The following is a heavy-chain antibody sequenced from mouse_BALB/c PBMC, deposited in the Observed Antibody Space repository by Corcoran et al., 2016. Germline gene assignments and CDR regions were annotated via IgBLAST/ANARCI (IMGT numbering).Heavy chain of an antibody. CDR2: INTYTGEP. Sequence: QIQLVQSGPELKKPGETVKISCKASGYTFTNYGMNWVKQAPGKGVKWMGWINTYTGEPTYADDFKGRFAFSLETSASTAYLQINNLKNEDTATYFCARLLRPHYYAMDYWGQGTSVTVSS. CDR1: GYTFTNYG. J-gene: IGHJ4*01. V-gene: IGHV9-3-1*01. CDR3: ARLLRPHYYAMDY. D-gene: IGHD1-1*01.